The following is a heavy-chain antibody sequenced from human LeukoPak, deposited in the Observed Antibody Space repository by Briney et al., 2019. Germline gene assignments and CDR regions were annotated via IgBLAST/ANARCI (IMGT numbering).Heavy chain of an antibody. D-gene: IGHD1-1*01. Sequence: PSETLSLTCTVSGGSISSGGYYWSWIRQHPGKGLEWIGSIYYSGSTYYNPSLKSRVTISVDTSKNQFSLKLSSVTAADTAVYYCARELEKTNDYWGQGTLVTVSS. V-gene: IGHV4-39*07. CDR2: IYYSGST. CDR1: GGSISSGGYY. CDR3: ARELEKTNDY. J-gene: IGHJ4*02.